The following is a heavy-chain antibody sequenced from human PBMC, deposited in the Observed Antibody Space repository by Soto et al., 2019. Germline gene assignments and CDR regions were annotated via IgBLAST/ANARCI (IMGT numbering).Heavy chain of an antibody. CDR2: TSYSGST. Sequence: SETLSLTCTVSGASVSNYYWTWLRLFPGKGLEWLGYTSYSGSTTYSPSIERRVTMSVDTSQNKFSLRLSSLTAADTAVYYCADRGHPAAPLDYWGQGTLVTVSS. V-gene: IGHV4-59*02. D-gene: IGHD6-25*01. CDR1: GASVSNYY. CDR3: ADRGHPAAPLDY. J-gene: IGHJ4*02.